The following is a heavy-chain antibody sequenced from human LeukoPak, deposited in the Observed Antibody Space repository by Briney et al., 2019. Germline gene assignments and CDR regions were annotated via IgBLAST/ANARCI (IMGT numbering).Heavy chain of an antibody. J-gene: IGHJ3*02. D-gene: IGHD6-13*01. CDR1: GYTLTELS. CDR3: ATDSGYSSSYSAFDI. V-gene: IGHV1-24*01. Sequence: ASVKVSCKVSGYTLTELSMHWVRQAPGKGLEWMGGFDPEDGETIYAQKFQGRVTMTEDTSTDTAYMELSSLRSEDTAVYYCATDSGYSSSYSAFDIWGQGTMVTVSS. CDR2: FDPEDGET.